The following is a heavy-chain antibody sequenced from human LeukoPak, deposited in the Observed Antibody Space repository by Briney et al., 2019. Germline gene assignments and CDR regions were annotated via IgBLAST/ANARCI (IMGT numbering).Heavy chain of an antibody. CDR3: AGGYCSSTSCYLGY. D-gene: IGHD2-2*01. V-gene: IGHV1-69*13. CDR2: IIPIFGTA. J-gene: IGHJ4*02. Sequence: SVKVSCKASGGTFSSYAISWVRQAPGQGLEWMGGIIPIFGTANYAQKFQGRVTITADESTSTAYMELSSLRSEDTAVYYCAGGYCSSTSCYLGYWGQGTLVTVSS. CDR1: GGTFSSYA.